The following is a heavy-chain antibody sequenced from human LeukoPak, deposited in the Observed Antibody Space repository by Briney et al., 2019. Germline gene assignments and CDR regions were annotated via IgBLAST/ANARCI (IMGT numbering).Heavy chain of an antibody. CDR1: GYTFTAYY. V-gene: IGHV1-3*01. J-gene: IGHJ4*02. Sequence: ASVKVSCKASGYTFTAYYMHWVRQAPGQGLEWMGWINAGNGDTKYSQKFQGRVTITRDTSASTAYMELSSLRPEDTAMYYCAREDGPIEYWGQGTLVTVSS. CDR3: AREDGPIEY. CDR2: INAGNGDT. D-gene: IGHD5-24*01.